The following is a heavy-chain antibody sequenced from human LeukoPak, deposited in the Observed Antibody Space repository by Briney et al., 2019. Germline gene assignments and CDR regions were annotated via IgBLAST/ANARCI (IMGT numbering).Heavy chain of an antibody. J-gene: IGHJ5*02. CDR2: ILDDGRHK. CDR3: TSPDTADT. V-gene: IGHV3-30*03. D-gene: IGHD5-18*01. Sequence: GGSLRLSCTASGFTFSSYGMHWVGQAPAKGLEWVAAILDDGRHKDHAESVKGRFTISKDKSKNTLYLQMNSLRPEDTAVYYCTSPDTADTWGQGTLVTVSS. CDR1: GFTFSSYG.